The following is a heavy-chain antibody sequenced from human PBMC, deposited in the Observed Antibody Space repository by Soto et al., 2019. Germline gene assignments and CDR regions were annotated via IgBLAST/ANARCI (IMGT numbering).Heavy chain of an antibody. CDR2: IIPIFGTA. Sequence: GASLKVSCNASGGTFSSYAISWVLQAPGQGLEWMGGIIPIFGTANYAQKFQGRVTITADESTSTAYMELSSLRSEDTAVYYCARGLGITMVRGVIPFDYWGQGTLLTVSS. CDR3: ARGLGITMVRGVIPFDY. D-gene: IGHD3-10*01. CDR1: GGTFSSYA. V-gene: IGHV1-69*13. J-gene: IGHJ4*02.